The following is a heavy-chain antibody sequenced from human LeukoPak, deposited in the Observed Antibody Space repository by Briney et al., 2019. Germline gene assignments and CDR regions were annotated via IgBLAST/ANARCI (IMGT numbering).Heavy chain of an antibody. V-gene: IGHV3-23*01. Sequence: GGSLRLSCAASGFTFSNYAMNWVRQAPGKGLEWVSSISGSGGSTFYADSVKGRFTISRDNSKNTLYLQMNSLRAEDTAVYYCARDPGTTRGFDYWGQGTLVTVSS. D-gene: IGHD1-7*01. CDR2: ISGSGGST. CDR3: ARDPGTTRGFDY. CDR1: GFTFSNYA. J-gene: IGHJ4*02.